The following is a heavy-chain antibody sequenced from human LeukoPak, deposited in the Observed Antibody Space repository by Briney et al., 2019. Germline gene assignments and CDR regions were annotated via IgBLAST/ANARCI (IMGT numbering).Heavy chain of an antibody. D-gene: IGHD1-1*01. Sequence: SGGSLRLSCTASGFTFGDYAMSWIRQAPGKGLEWVGFIRSKAYGETADYAASVKGRFTISRDDSKAIAYLQMNCLKTEDTAVYHCTRDRGAYNLYDYWGQGTLVTVSS. J-gene: IGHJ4*02. V-gene: IGHV3-49*03. CDR3: TRDRGAYNLYDY. CDR2: IRSKAYGETA. CDR1: GFTFGDYA.